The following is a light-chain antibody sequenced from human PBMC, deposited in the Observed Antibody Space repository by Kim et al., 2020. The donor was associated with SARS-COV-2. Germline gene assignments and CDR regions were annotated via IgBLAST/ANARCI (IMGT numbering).Light chain of an antibody. J-gene: IGLJ3*02. Sequence: QWVTISCRGSSSNTVVGYDIHWYQQLPGTAPKLLLHSSSHRPSGVPDRFSGSKSGTSASLAITGLQAEDEADYYCQCYDNRLSSWVFGGGTQLTVL. CDR1: SSNTVVGYD. CDR2: SSS. CDR3: QCYDNRLSSWV. V-gene: IGLV1-40*01.